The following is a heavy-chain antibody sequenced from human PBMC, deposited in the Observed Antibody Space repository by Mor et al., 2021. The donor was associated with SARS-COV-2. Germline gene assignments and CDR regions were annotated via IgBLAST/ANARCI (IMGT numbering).Heavy chain of an antibody. CDR2: IYYSGST. CDR3: AFGSGSYYNFLSY. J-gene: IGHJ4*02. Sequence: QHPGKGLEWIGYIYYSGSTYYNPSLKSRVTISVDTSKNQFSLKLSSVTAADTAVYYCAFGSGSYYNFLSYWGQGTLVT. V-gene: IGHV4-31*02. D-gene: IGHD3-10*01.